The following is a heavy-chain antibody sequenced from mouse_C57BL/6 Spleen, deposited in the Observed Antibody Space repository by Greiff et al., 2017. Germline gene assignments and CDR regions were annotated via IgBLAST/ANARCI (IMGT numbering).Heavy chain of an antibody. CDR1: GYTFTDYE. D-gene: IGHD3-3*01. V-gene: IGHV1-15*01. CDR3: TRRDGDFDY. Sequence: QVQLQQPGAELVRPGASVTLSCKASGYTFTDYEMHWVKQTPVHGLEWIGAIDPETGGTAYNQKFKGKAILTADKSSSTAYMELRSLTSADSAVYYCTRRDGDFDYWGQGTTLTVSS. CDR2: IDPETGGT. J-gene: IGHJ2*01.